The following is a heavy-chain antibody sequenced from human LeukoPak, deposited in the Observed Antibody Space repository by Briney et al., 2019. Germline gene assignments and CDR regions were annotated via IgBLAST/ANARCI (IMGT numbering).Heavy chain of an antibody. Sequence: SETLSLTCTVSGGSISSSSYYWGWIRQPPGKGLEWIGSIYYTGSTYYNPSLKSRVTISVDTSKNQFSLKLSSVTAADTAVYYCARVGAARDYFDYWGQGTLVTVSS. V-gene: IGHV4-39*07. J-gene: IGHJ4*02. CDR1: GGSISSSSYY. D-gene: IGHD6-6*01. CDR2: IYYTGST. CDR3: ARVGAARDYFDY.